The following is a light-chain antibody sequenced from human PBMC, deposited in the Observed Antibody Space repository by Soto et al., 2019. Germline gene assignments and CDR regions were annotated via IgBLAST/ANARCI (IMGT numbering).Light chain of an antibody. V-gene: IGKV3-20*01. J-gene: IGKJ4*01. CDR1: QSVSSSY. Sequence: EIVLTQSPGTLSLSPGERATLSCRASQSVSSSYLAWYQQKPAQAPRLLIYGASSRATGIPDRFSGSGSGTDFTLPISRQEPEDFAVYYCQQYVSSSITFGGGTKVEIK. CDR2: GAS. CDR3: QQYVSSSIT.